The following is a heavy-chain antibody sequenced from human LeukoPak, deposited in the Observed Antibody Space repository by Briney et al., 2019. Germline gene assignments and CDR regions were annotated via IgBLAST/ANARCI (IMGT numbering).Heavy chain of an antibody. Sequence: GASVKVSCKASGYTFTGYYMHWVRQAPGQGLEWMGRINPNSGGTNYAQKFQGRVTMTRDTSISTAYMELSRLRSDDTAVYYCASRPNRGNDDYYYYYYMEVWGKGTTVTVSS. D-gene: IGHD1-1*01. CDR2: INPNSGGT. CDR1: GYTFTGYY. V-gene: IGHV1-2*06. CDR3: ASRPNRGNDDYYYYYYMEV. J-gene: IGHJ6*03.